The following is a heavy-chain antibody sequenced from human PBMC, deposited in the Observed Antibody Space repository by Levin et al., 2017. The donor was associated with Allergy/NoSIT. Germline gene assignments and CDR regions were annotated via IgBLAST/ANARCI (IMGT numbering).Heavy chain of an antibody. CDR2: ISWNSDSI. CDR3: TSVVVATAGGSVAFDI. J-gene: IGHJ3*02. V-gene: IGHV3-9*01. Sequence: SLKISCSTSGFNFDDYAMHWVRQAPGKGLEWVSGISWNSDSIGYADSVKGRFTVSRDNAKESVYLQMNSLRAEDTALYHCTSVVVATAGGSVAFDIWGQGTMVTVSS. D-gene: IGHD2-21*02. CDR1: GFNFDDYA.